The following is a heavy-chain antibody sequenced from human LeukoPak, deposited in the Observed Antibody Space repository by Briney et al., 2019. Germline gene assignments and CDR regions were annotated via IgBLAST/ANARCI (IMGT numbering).Heavy chain of an antibody. CDR2: IRSDGSNK. CDR1: GFTFSSSG. J-gene: IGHJ4*02. CDR3: AKLVGATTFDY. D-gene: IGHD1-26*01. V-gene: IGHV3-30*02. Sequence: PGGSLRLSCAASGFTFSSSGIHWVRQAPGKGLEWVAFIRSDGSNKYYGDSVKGRFTISRDNSKNTLYLQMNSLRAEDTALYYCAKLVGATTFDYWGQGTLVTVSS.